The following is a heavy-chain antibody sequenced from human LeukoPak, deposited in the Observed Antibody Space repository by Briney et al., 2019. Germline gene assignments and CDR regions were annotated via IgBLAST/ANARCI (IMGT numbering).Heavy chain of an antibody. J-gene: IGHJ5*02. V-gene: IGHV1-18*01. CDR1: GYTFTSYG. CDR2: ISAYNGNT. CDR3: ARVLRYFDVPPPLAMPHFDP. D-gene: IGHD3-9*01. Sequence: VKVSCKASGYTFTSYGIGWVRQAPGQGLEWMGWISAYNGNTNYAQKLQGRVTMTTDTSTSTAYMELRSLRSDDTAVYYCARVLRYFDVPPPLAMPHFDPWGQGTLVTVSS.